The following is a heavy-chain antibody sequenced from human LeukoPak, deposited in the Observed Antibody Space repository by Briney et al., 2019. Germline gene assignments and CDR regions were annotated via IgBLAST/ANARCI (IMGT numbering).Heavy chain of an antibody. CDR3: ARDRTGVDITMVRGIITTSQAYKWFDP. Sequence: GASVKVSCKASGYVLTSYGINWVRQAPGQGLEWMGWISAYSGDTNYTQNLQGRVTMTTDTSTSIAYMELRSLRHDDTALYYCARDRTGVDITMVRGIITTSQAYKWFDPWGQGTLVTVSS. V-gene: IGHV1-18*01. CDR1: GYVLTSYG. J-gene: IGHJ5*02. CDR2: ISAYSGDT. D-gene: IGHD3-10*01.